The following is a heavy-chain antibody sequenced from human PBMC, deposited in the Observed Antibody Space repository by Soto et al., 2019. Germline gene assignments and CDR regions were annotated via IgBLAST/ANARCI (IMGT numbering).Heavy chain of an antibody. Sequence: PSETLSLTCTVSGGSISSYYWSWIRQPPGKGLEWIGYIYYSGSTNYNPSLKSRVTISVDTSKNQFSLKLSSVAAADTAVYYCARAAGEDDAFEIWGQGTMVTVSS. CDR2: IYYSGST. CDR3: ARAAGEDDAFEI. D-gene: IGHD3-10*01. J-gene: IGHJ3*02. V-gene: IGHV4-59*01. CDR1: GGSISSYY.